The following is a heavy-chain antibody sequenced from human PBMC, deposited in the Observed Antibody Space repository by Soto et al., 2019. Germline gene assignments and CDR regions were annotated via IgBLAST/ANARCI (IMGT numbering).Heavy chain of an antibody. Sequence: TGGSLRLSCAASGFIFRDWFMSWIRQAPGKGLEWVSFISSSSSTIYYADSVKGRFTISRDNAKNSLYLQMNSLRDEDTAVYYCARDRGYTYGFDFWGQGALVTVSS. D-gene: IGHD5-18*01. J-gene: IGHJ5*01. CDR3: ARDRGYTYGFDF. CDR1: GFIFRDWF. V-gene: IGHV3-11*04. CDR2: ISSSSSTI.